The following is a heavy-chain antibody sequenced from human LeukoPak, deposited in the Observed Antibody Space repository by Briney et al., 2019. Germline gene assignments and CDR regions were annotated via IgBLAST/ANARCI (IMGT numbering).Heavy chain of an antibody. CDR2: MHSSGST. J-gene: IGHJ4*02. CDR1: Y. V-gene: IGHV4-59*01. Sequence: YWXWIXQXPGKGLEWXGCMHSSGSTTYNLSLKSRVSMSIETSTNQFSLKLSSVTAADTAVYYCARDIRVVGATLYFDYWGQGTLVTVSS. CDR3: ARDIRVVGATLYFDY. D-gene: IGHD1-26*01.